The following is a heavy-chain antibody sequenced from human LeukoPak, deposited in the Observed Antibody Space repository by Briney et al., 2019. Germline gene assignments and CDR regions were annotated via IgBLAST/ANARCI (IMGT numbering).Heavy chain of an antibody. CDR1: GFTFSSYG. Sequence: PGGSLRLSCAASGFTFSSYGMHWVRQAPGKGLEWVAFIRYDGSNKYYADSVKGRFTISRDNSKNTLYLQMNSLRAEGTAVYYCARTDIGGSGSLTPFDYWGQGTLVTVSS. J-gene: IGHJ4*02. V-gene: IGHV3-30*02. CDR3: ARTDIGGSGSLTPFDY. D-gene: IGHD3-10*01. CDR2: IRYDGSNK.